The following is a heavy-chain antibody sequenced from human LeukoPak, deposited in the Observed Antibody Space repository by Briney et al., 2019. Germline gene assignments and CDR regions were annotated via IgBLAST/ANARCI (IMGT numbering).Heavy chain of an antibody. Sequence: PGGSLRLSCAASGFTFSSYWMSWVRQAPGKGLEWVANIKQDGSEKYYVDSVKGRFTISRDNAKNSLYLQMNSLRAEDTAVYYCARDLSYYDSSGYYYSYFDYWGQGTLVTVSS. CDR3: ARDLSYYDSSGYYYSYFDY. CDR2: IKQDGSEK. D-gene: IGHD3-22*01. J-gene: IGHJ4*02. V-gene: IGHV3-7*01. CDR1: GFTFSSYW.